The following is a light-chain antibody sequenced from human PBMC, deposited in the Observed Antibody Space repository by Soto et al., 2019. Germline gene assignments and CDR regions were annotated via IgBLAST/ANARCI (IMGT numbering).Light chain of an antibody. J-gene: IGLJ1*01. Sequence: QSALTQPPSASGSPGQSVTISCTGTSSDVGGYNYVSWYQQHPGKAPKLMVYEVSKRPSGVPDRFSGSKSGNTASLTVSGLHAEYYADYYCSSYAGSNNAVFATGTRVTVL. V-gene: IGLV2-8*01. CDR1: SSDVGGYNY. CDR2: EVS. CDR3: SSYAGSNNAV.